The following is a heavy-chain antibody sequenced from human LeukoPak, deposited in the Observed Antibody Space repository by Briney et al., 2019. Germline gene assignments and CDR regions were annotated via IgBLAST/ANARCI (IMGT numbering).Heavy chain of an antibody. CDR3: ARGKYTSFDN. CDR2: TYYRCKWSF. Sequence: SQTLSLTCAISGDSIFTNNVAWNWIRQSPSRGLEWLGRTYYRCKWSFDYAVSVKSRITINADTSKNQFSLQLSSVTPEDTAVYYCARGKYTSFDNWGQGTLVTVSP. J-gene: IGHJ4*02. V-gene: IGHV6-1*01. CDR1: GDSIFTNNVA. D-gene: IGHD6-6*01.